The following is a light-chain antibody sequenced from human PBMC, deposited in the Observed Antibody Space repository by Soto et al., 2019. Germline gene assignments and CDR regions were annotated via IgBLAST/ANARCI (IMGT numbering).Light chain of an antibody. CDR2: DVS. Sequence: QSALTQPASVSGSPGQSITISCTGTSSDVGGYNYVSWYQQHPGKAPILMIYDVSNRPSGVSNRFYGSKSGNTASLTISGLHAEDEADYYCSSYTSSSTLVFGGGTKLTVL. V-gene: IGLV2-14*01. CDR1: SSDVGGYNY. CDR3: SSYTSSSTLV. J-gene: IGLJ2*01.